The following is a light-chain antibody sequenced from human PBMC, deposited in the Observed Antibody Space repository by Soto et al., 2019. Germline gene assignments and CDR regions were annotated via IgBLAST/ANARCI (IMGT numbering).Light chain of an antibody. V-gene: IGKV3-15*01. Sequence: EIVMTQSPATLSVSPGERVTLSCRASQSVSRKLAWYQQKPGQAPRLLIYGTTTRATGIPARFSGSGSGTEFTLTISSLQSEAFGIYYCQQYGHWPPYTFGQGTTLETK. CDR3: QQYGHWPPYT. CDR2: GTT. CDR1: QSVSRK. J-gene: IGKJ2*01.